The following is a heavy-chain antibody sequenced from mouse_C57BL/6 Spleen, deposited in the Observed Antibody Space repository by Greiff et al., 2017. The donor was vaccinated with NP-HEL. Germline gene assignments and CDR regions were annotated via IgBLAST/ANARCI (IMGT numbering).Heavy chain of an antibody. CDR3: ARYYDYDY. Sequence: EVQGVESGPELVKPGASVKISCKASGYSFTGYYMNWVKQSPEKSLEWIGEINPSTGGTTYNQKFKAKATLTVDKSSSTAYMQLKSLTSEDSAVYYCARYYDYDYWGQGTTLTVSS. D-gene: IGHD2-4*01. CDR1: GYSFTGYY. CDR2: INPSTGGT. J-gene: IGHJ2*01. V-gene: IGHV1-42*01.